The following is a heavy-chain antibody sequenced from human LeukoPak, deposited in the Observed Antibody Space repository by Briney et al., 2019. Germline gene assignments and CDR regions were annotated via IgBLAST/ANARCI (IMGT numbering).Heavy chain of an antibody. CDR1: GGSISSGDYY. CDR3: ARTADLWFGANLPFDY. Sequence: SETLSLTCTVSGGSISSGDYYWSWIRQPPGKGLEWIGYIYYSGSTYYNPSLKSRVTISVDTSKNQFPLKLSSVTAADTAVYYCARTADLWFGANLPFDYWGQGTLVTVSS. J-gene: IGHJ4*02. CDR2: IYYSGST. V-gene: IGHV4-30-4*01. D-gene: IGHD3-10*01.